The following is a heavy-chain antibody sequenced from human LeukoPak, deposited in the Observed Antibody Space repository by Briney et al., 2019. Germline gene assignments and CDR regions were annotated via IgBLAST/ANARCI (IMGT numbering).Heavy chain of an antibody. CDR1: GITFSSYA. Sequence: GGSLRLSCAASGITFSSYAMHWVRQAPGKGLEWVAVISYDGSDKYYTDSVKGRFTISRDNSENTPYLQMNSLRSDDTAVYFCAGGSYVWRYLDYWGQGTLVTVSS. D-gene: IGHD3-16*01. CDR3: AGGSYVWRYLDY. J-gene: IGHJ4*02. CDR2: ISYDGSDK. V-gene: IGHV3-30-3*01.